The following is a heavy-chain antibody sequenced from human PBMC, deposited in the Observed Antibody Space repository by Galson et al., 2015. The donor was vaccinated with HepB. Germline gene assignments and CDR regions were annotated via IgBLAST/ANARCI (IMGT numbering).Heavy chain of an antibody. CDR2: ISWNSGSI. V-gene: IGHV3-9*01. J-gene: IGHJ4*02. D-gene: IGHD5-18*01. Sequence: MHWVRQAPGKGLEWVSGISWNSGSIGYADSVKGRFTISRDNAKNSLYLQMNSLRAEDTALYYCAKDYNSYGFSPLFNYWGQGTLVTVSS. CDR3: AKDYNSYGFSPLFNY.